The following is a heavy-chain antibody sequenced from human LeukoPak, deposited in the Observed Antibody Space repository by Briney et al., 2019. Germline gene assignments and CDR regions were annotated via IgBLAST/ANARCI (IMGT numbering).Heavy chain of an antibody. V-gene: IGHV4-4*07. CDR3: ARELEVMITFGGVIPFDP. Sequence: SETLSLTCTVSGGSISSYFWNWIRQPAGKGLEWIGRIYSSGSTNYNPSLKSRVTMSVDTSKNQFSLRLSSVTAADTAVYYCARELEVMITFGGVIPFDPWGQGTLVTVSS. J-gene: IGHJ5*02. CDR2: IYSSGST. CDR1: GGSISSYF. D-gene: IGHD3-16*02.